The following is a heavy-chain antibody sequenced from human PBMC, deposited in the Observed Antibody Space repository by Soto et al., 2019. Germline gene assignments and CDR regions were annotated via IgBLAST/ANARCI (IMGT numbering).Heavy chain of an antibody. CDR1: GFTFSSYW. D-gene: IGHD3-22*01. Sequence: GGSLRLSCAASGFTFSSYWMSWVRQAPGKGLEWVSVIYSGGSTYYADSVKGRFTISRDNSKNTLYLQMNSLRAEDTAVYYCARGLDYYDSSGYYYWGQGTLVTVSS. J-gene: IGHJ4*02. CDR3: ARGLDYYDSSGYYY. V-gene: IGHV3-66*01. CDR2: IYSGGST.